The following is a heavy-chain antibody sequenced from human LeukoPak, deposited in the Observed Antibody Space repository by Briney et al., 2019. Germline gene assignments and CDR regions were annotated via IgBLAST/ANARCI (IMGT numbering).Heavy chain of an antibody. CDR3: AKTDNAPMWELLINFDY. CDR1: GFTFSSYA. CDR2: ISGSGGST. J-gene: IGHJ4*02. Sequence: PGGSLRLSCAASGFTFSSYAMSWVRQAPGKGLEWVSAISGSGGSTYYADSVKGRFTISRDNSKNTLYLQMNSLRAEDTAVYYCAKTDNAPMWELLINFDYWGQGTLVTVSS. V-gene: IGHV3-23*01. D-gene: IGHD1-26*01.